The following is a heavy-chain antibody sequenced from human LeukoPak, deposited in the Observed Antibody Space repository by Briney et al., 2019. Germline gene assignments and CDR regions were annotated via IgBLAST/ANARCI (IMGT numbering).Heavy chain of an antibody. J-gene: IGHJ2*01. CDR1: GFTVSGSY. CDR3: ARRYYYGPFLFVLPAHWYFDL. Sequence: GGSVRLSCSASGFTVSGSYMSWLRQAPGKGRKWGSVIRIDGTTSYADSVKGGFTISRDTSRNTLYLQMNSLRAEDTAVYYCARRYYYGPFLFVLPAHWYFDLWRRGTLLTVSS. V-gene: IGHV3-53*01. D-gene: IGHD3-10*01. CDR2: IRIDGTT.